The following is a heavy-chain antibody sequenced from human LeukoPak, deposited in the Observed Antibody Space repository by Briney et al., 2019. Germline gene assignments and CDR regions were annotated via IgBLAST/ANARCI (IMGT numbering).Heavy chain of an antibody. Sequence: GGSLRLSCGASGFTFRNAWMSGVREARGEGLECVGRIKRRSDGRRTDYAAPVNGRLSLSRDDSINTLYLPMNSQKTEDTAVYYCTTAGSIDSSSSIDYWGQGTLVTVSS. CDR3: TTAGSIDSSSSIDY. D-gene: IGHD6-13*01. CDR2: IKRRSDGRRT. J-gene: IGHJ4*02. V-gene: IGHV3-15*01. CDR1: GFTFRNAW.